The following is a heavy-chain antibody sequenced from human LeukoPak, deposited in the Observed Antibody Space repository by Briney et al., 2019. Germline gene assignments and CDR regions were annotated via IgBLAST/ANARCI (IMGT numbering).Heavy chain of an antibody. CDR2: IYYSGST. Sequence: SETLSLTCTVSGGSISSYYWSWIRKPPGKGLEWIGYIYYSGSTNYNPYLKSRVTISVDTSKNQFSLELSSVTATDTAVYYCARVYSSGFGAFDIWGQGTMVTVCS. V-gene: IGHV4-59*01. CDR3: ARVYSSGFGAFDI. CDR1: GGSISSYY. D-gene: IGHD6-19*01. J-gene: IGHJ3*02.